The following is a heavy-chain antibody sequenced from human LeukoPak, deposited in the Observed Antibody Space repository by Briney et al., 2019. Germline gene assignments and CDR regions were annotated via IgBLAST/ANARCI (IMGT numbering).Heavy chain of an antibody. CDR3: TRATATGTGRAYDH. J-gene: IGHJ4*02. CDR1: GESMTGYY. Sequence: SETLSLTCAVYGESMTGYYWTWIRQPPGKRLEWIGEIHHSGSTNSNPSLKSRVTMSIDMSKNQFSLKLNSATAADTAVYYCTRATATGTGRAYDHWAQGNLVPVSS. D-gene: IGHD3-10*01. V-gene: IGHV4-34*01. CDR2: IHHSGST.